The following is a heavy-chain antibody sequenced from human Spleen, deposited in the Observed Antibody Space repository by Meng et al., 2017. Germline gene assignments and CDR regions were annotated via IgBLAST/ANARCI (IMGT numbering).Heavy chain of an antibody. D-gene: IGHD1-26*01. V-gene: IGHV4-34*01. Sequence: QVQLQQWGAGLLKPSEALSLTCAVYGGSFSGYYWSWIRQPPGKGLEWIGEINHSGSTNYNPSLKSRVTISVGTSKNQFSLKLSSVTAADTAVYYCARGGYYSGSYSKDWGQGTLVTVSS. CDR1: GGSFSGYY. CDR3: ARGGYYSGSYSKD. J-gene: IGHJ1*01. CDR2: INHSGST.